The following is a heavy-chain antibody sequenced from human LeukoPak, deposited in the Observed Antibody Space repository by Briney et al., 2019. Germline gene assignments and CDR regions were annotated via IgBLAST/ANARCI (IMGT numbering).Heavy chain of an antibody. CDR1: GYTFTGYY. D-gene: IGHD3-10*01. Sequence: ASVKVSCKASGYTFTGYYMHWVRQAPGQGLEWMGLINPNSGGTNYAQKFQGRVTMTRDTSISIAYMELSRLRSDDTAVYYCARDGYGSGSYVGLIDYWGQGTLVTVSS. CDR3: ARDGYGSGSYVGLIDY. V-gene: IGHV1-2*02. J-gene: IGHJ4*02. CDR2: INPNSGGT.